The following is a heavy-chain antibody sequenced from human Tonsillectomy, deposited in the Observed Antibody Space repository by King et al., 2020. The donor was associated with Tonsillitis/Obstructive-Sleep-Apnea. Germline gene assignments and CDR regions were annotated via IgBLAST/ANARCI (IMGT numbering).Heavy chain of an antibody. Sequence: TLKESGPVLVKPTETLTLTCTVSGVSLSNARMGVSWIRQPPGKALEWLAHIFSNDEKSYSTSLKSRPTISKDTSKSPVVLTMTNMDPVDTATYYWSRILVTTYVWDYWGQGTLVTVSS. D-gene: IGHD5-12*01. J-gene: IGHJ4*02. CDR2: IFSNDEK. V-gene: IGHV2-26*01. CDR3: SRILVTTYVWDY. CDR1: GVSLSNARMG.